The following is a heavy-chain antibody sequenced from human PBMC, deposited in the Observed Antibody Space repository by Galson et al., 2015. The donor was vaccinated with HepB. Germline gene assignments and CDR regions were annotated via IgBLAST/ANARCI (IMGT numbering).Heavy chain of an antibody. J-gene: IGHJ6*03. CDR2: VYYSGST. V-gene: IGHV4-61*08. Sequence: ETLSLTCTVSGGSVRSDGYYWSWIRQPPGKGLEWIGYVYYSGSTNYNPSLKSRVTISVDTSKNQFSLKLSSVTAADTAVYYCARNWPYYYYTDVWGKGTTVTVSS. CDR3: ARNWPYYYYTDV. CDR1: GGSVRSDGYY. D-gene: IGHD1-1*01.